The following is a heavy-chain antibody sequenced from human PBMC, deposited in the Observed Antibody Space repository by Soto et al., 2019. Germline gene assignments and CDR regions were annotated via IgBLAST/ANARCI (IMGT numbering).Heavy chain of an antibody. D-gene: IGHD2-15*01. V-gene: IGHV1-69*02. J-gene: IGHJ4*02. CDR3: ATLVVVAAPFDY. Sequence: QVQLVQSGAEVQKPGSSVKVSCKASGGTFSSYTISWVRQAPGQGLEWMGRIIPILGIANYAQKFQGRVTITADKSTSTAYMDLSSLRSEDTAVYYCATLVVVAAPFDYWGQGTLVTVSS. CDR2: IIPILGIA. CDR1: GGTFSSYT.